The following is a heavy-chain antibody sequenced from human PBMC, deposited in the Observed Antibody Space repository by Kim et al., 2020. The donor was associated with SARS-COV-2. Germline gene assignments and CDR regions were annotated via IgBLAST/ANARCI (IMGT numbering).Heavy chain of an antibody. J-gene: IGHJ1*01. V-gene: IGHV3-23*01. Sequence: CNTGYADCVKGRFSISRDNSKSTLYMQMNNLRDEDTAVYYCRAMVSYDLWGQGTLVTVSS. CDR3: RAMVSYDL. D-gene: IGHD5-18*01. CDR2: CNT.